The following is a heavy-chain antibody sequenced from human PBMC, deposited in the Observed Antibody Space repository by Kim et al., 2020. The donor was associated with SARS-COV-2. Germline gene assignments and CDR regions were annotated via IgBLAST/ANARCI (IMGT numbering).Heavy chain of an antibody. D-gene: IGHD3-9*01. CDR3: ARDHRYNVISSADPTDYYGMAV. J-gene: IGHJ6*02. V-gene: IGHV4-59*13. Sequence: SETLSLTCTVSGASISPYYWSWIRQPPGKGLEWIGYIYYSGSTNYNLSLKSRVTISVDTSKTQFSLNLTSVTAADTAVYYCARDHRYNVISSADPTDYYGMAVWGQGTTVTVS. CDR2: IYYSGST. CDR1: GASISPYY.